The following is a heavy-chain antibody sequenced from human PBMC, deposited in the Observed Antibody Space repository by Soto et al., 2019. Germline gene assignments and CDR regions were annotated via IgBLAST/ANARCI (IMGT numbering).Heavy chain of an antibody. J-gene: IGHJ3*02. D-gene: IGHD3-16*01. V-gene: IGHV5-51*01. CDR3: ARLYMITFGGVPAGAFDI. CDR1: GYSFTSYW. CDR2: IYPGDSDT. Sequence: GESLKISCKGSGYSFTSYWIGWVRQMPGKGLEWMGIIYPGDSDTRYSPSFQGQVTISADKSISTAYLQWSSLKASDTAMYYCARLYMITFGGVPAGAFDIWGQGTMVTVSS.